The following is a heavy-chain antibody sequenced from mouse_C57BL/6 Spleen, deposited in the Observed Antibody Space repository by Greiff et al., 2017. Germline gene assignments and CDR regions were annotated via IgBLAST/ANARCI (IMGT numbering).Heavy chain of an antibody. D-gene: IGHD1-1*02. CDR3: AREGYMGFWFAY. CDR1: GYAFSSYW. CDR2: IYPGDGDT. V-gene: IGHV1-80*01. J-gene: IGHJ3*01. Sequence: QVQLQQSGAELVKPGASVKISCKASGYAFSSYWMNWVKQRPGKGLEWIGQIYPGDGDTNYNGKFKGKATLTADKSSSTAYMQLSSLTSEDSAVYFCAREGYMGFWFAYWGQGTLVTVSA.